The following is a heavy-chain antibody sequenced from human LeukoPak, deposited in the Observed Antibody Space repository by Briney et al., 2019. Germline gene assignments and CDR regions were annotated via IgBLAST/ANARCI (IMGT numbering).Heavy chain of an antibody. CDR3: AREVRLGEFDWFDP. V-gene: IGHV1-3*01. Sequence: ASVKVSCKASGYTFTSYAMHWVRQAPGQRLEWMGWINAGNGNTKYSQKFQGRVTMTRDTSTSTVYMELSSLRSEDTAVYYCAREVRLGEFDWFDPWGQGTLATVSS. CDR2: INAGNGNT. CDR1: GYTFTSYA. D-gene: IGHD3-16*01. J-gene: IGHJ5*02.